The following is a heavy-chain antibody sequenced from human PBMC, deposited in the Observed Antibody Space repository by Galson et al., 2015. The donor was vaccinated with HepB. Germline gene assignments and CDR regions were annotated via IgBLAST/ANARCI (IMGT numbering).Heavy chain of an antibody. D-gene: IGHD3-22*01. J-gene: IGHJ4*02. CDR1: GFTVSSNY. CDR2: IYSGTST. Sequence: SLRLSCAASGFTVSSNYMSWVRQAPGKGLEWVSIIYSGTSTYYAASAGGRFTISRHNFKNTLYLQMNSLRAEDTAVYYCARGLRYSYDSSGHSYFDYWGQGTLVTVSS. CDR3: ARGLRYSYDSSGHSYFDY. V-gene: IGHV3-53*04.